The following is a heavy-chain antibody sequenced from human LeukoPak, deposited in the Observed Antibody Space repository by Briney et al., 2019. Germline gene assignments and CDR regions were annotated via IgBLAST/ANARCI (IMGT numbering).Heavy chain of an antibody. Sequence: GGSLRLSCAASGFTFSSYGMHWVRQAPGKGLEWVAVISYDGSNKYYADSVKGRFTISRDNSKNTLYLQMNSLRAEDTAVYYRAKDSGYDFNVFDYWGQGTLVTVSS. V-gene: IGHV3-30*18. D-gene: IGHD5-12*01. CDR2: ISYDGSNK. CDR3: AKDSGYDFNVFDY. J-gene: IGHJ4*02. CDR1: GFTFSSYG.